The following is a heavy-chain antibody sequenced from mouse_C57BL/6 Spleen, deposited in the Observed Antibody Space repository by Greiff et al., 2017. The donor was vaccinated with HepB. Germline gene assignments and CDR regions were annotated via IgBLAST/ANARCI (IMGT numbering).Heavy chain of an antibody. V-gene: IGHV1-81*01. J-gene: IGHJ3*01. CDR3: ARWRSYGSSYSFAY. D-gene: IGHD1-1*01. Sequence: VKLVESGAELARPGASVKLSCKASGYTFTSYGISWVKQRTGQGLEWIGEIYPRSGNTYYNEKFKGKATLTADKSSSTAYMELRSLTSEDSAVYFCARWRSYGSSYSFAYWGQGTLVTVSA. CDR2: IYPRSGNT. CDR1: GYTFTSYG.